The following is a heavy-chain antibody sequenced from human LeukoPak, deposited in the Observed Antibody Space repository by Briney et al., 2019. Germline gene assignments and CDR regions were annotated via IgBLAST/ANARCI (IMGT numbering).Heavy chain of an antibody. CDR3: ARHSYGGNSINYYYYYYMDV. D-gene: IGHD4-23*01. V-gene: IGHV4-4*09. CDR1: GGSISGYY. J-gene: IGHJ6*03. Sequence: SETLSLTCTVSGGSISGYYWSWIRQPPGKGLDWIGYIYTSGSTNYNPSLKSRVTISVDTSKNQFSLKLSSVTAADTAVYYCARHSYGGNSINYYYYYYMDVWGKGTTVTVSS. CDR2: IYTSGST.